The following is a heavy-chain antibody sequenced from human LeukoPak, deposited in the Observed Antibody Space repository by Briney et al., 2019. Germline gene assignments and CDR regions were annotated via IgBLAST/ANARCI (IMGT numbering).Heavy chain of an antibody. CDR1: GFTFSSYA. D-gene: IGHD3-16*02. CDR3: ARVLYDYVWGSYRSYYFDY. J-gene: IGHJ4*02. Sequence: GGSLRLSCAASGFTFSSYAMSWVRQAPGKGLEWVSAISGSGGSTYYADSVKGRFTISRDNSKNTLYLQMNSLRAEGTAVYYCARVLYDYVWGSYRSYYFDYWGQGTLVTVSS. V-gene: IGHV3-23*01. CDR2: ISGSGGST.